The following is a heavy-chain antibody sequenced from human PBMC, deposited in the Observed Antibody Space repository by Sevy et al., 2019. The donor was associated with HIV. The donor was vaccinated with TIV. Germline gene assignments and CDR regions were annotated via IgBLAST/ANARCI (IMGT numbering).Heavy chain of an antibody. V-gene: IGHV4-61*02. Sequence: SETLSLTCAVSGGSISSGSYYWTWIRQPAGKGLEWIGRIYSNWSTNYNPSLKSRVTTSADTSKNQFSLKLRSVTAADTAVYYCATSWRYYASGKPEDLFDYWGQGTQVTVSS. CDR3: ATSWRYYASGKPEDLFDY. J-gene: IGHJ4*02. D-gene: IGHD3-10*01. CDR1: GGSISSGSYY. CDR2: IYSNWST.